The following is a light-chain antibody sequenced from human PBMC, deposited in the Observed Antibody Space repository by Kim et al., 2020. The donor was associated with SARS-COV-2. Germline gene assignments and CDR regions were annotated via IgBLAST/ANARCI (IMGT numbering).Light chain of an antibody. V-gene: IGLV3-1*01. CDR2: QDN. CDR1: KLGDKY. J-gene: IGLJ1*01. CDR3: QAWDSSTHNYV. Sequence: PEQTALITCSEEKLGDKYISWYQQQPGQSPVVVIYQDNHRPSGIPERFSGSNSGNTATLTISGTQAMDEADYYCQAWDSSTHNYVFGAGTKVTVL.